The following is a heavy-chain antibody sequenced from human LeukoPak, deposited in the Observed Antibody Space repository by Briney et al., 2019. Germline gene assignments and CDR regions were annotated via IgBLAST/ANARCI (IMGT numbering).Heavy chain of an antibody. CDR1: GGSIGSSYW. D-gene: IGHD3-10*01. CDR2: IYHSGST. CDR3: ATASHYSQRL. J-gene: IGHJ4*02. Sequence: PSETLSLTCTVSGGSIGSSYWCSWLRQSPEKGLEWIGEIYHSGSTNYNPSLQSRVTMSVDKSKNQFSLELSSVTAADTAVYYCATASHYSQRLWGQGTLVSVSS. V-gene: IGHV4-4*02.